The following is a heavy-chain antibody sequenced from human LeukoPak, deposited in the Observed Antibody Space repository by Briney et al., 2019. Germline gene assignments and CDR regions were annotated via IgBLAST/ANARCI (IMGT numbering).Heavy chain of an antibody. CDR2: ISADGGDI. J-gene: IGHJ4*02. V-gene: IGHV3-23*01. D-gene: IGHD3-22*01. Sequence: GGSLRLSCAASGFIISNNIMNWVRQAPGKGLEWVSVISADGGDIYYADSVNGRFTISRDNSKNTLHLQMDSLRAEDTAVYYCAKDPPHSDRSIYSDNSWGQGTLVTVSS. CDR3: AKDPPHSDRSIYSDNS. CDR1: GFIISNNI.